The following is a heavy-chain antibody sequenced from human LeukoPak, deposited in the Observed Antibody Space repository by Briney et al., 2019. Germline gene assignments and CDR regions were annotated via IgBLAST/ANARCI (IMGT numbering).Heavy chain of an antibody. J-gene: IGHJ4*02. CDR2: IGPNSGGT. CDR1: GYTFTSYY. D-gene: IGHD4-23*01. CDR3: ARANTIMTTVVTSFDS. Sequence: ASVKVSCKASGYTFTSYYMHWVRQAPGQGLEWMGWIGPNSGGTDYAQKFQGRVTMTRDTSISTAYLVLSRLASDDTAVYYCARANTIMTTVVTSFDSWGQGTLVTVSS. V-gene: IGHV1-2*02.